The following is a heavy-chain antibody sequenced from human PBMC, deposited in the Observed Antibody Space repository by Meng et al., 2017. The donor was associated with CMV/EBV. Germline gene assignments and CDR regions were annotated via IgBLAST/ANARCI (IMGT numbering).Heavy chain of an antibody. Sequence: GESLKISCAASGFTVSSNYMSWVRQAPGKGLEWVSVIYSGGSTYYADSVKGRFTISRDNSKNTLYLQMNSLRAEDTAVYYCARVHYDFWSVYWDWFDPWGQGTLVTVSS. CDR3: ARVHYDFWSVYWDWFDP. CDR1: GFTVSSNY. D-gene: IGHD3-3*01. CDR2: IYSGGST. V-gene: IGHV3-53*01. J-gene: IGHJ5*02.